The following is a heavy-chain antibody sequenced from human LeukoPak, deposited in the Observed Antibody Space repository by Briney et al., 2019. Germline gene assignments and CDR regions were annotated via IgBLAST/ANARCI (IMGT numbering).Heavy chain of an antibody. CDR1: GYTFTGYY. V-gene: IGHV1-2*02. CDR2: INPNSGGT. Sequence: ASVKVSCKASGYTFTGYYMHWVRQAPGQGLEWMGWINPNSGGTNYAQKFQGRVTMTRDTSISTAYMELSRLRSDDTAVYYCAEGGHFWSGYSPFDPWGRGTLVTVSS. CDR3: AEGGHFWSGYSPFDP. J-gene: IGHJ5*02. D-gene: IGHD3-3*02.